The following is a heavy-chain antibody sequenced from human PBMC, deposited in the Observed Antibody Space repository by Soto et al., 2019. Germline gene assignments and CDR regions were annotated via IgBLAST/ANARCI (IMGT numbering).Heavy chain of an antibody. CDR1: GFTFSTYS. Sequence: PWGSLRLSCAASGFTFSTYSINFCRQAPVKWLEWVSSISRSSDYIYYADSVKGRFTISRDNAKNSLYLQMNTLRAEDTAMYYCAGEPFYYYGLDVWGQGTTVTVSS. CDR2: ISRSSDYI. V-gene: IGHV3-21*01. CDR3: AGEPFYYYGLDV. J-gene: IGHJ6*02.